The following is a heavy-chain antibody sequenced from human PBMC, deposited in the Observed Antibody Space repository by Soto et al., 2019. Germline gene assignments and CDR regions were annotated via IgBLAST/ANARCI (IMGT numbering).Heavy chain of an antibody. J-gene: IGHJ4*02. CDR3: ARRSDYGSAWFLVDY. CDR1: GFNFNDNG. Sequence: QVQLVESGGGVVQPGTSLRLSCAASGFNFNDNGMHWVRQAPGKGLEWLAFISDDGTNKYYVDPVKGRFTISRDNSRTTLYLQMNSLRGEDTAVYFCARRSDYGSAWFLVDYWGQGTLVTVSS. D-gene: IGHD6-19*01. CDR2: ISDDGTNK. V-gene: IGHV3-30*03.